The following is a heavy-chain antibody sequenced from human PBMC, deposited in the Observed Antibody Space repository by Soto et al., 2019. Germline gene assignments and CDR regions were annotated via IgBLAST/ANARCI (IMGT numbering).Heavy chain of an antibody. CDR2: MNPNSGNT. V-gene: IGHV1-8*01. CDR1: GYTFTSYD. CDR3: ARVGKTGTKDGMDV. J-gene: IGHJ6*02. D-gene: IGHD1-7*01. Sequence: ASVKVSCKASGYTFTSYDINWVRQATGQGLEWMGWMNPNSGNTGYAQKFQGRVTMTRNTSISTAYMELSSLRSEDTAVYYCARVGKTGTKDGMDVWGHGTTVTVSS.